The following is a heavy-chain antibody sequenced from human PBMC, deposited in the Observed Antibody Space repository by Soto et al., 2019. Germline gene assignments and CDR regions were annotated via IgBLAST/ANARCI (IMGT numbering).Heavy chain of an antibody. J-gene: IGHJ6*02. CDR2: IRSKDNSNET. Sequence: GGSLRLSCAASGFTFSGYAMHWVRQASGKGLEWVGRIRSKDNSNETAYAASVKGSFTISRDDSKNTLYLQMNSLKNEDTAVYYCTKHLADGGNSCDYCRDDWGQGTTVTVSS. D-gene: IGHD2-2*01. CDR3: TKHLADGGNSCDYCRDD. CDR1: GFTFSGYA. V-gene: IGHV3-73*01.